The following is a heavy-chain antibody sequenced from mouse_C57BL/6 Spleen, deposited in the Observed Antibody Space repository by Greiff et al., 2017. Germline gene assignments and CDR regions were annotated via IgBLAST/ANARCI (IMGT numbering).Heavy chain of an antibody. D-gene: IGHD2-5*01. CDR1: GYTFTSYW. CDR2: IYPGSGST. CDR3: ARNSNYAGGAMDY. Sequence: VQLQQSGAELVKPGASVKMSCKASGYTFTSYWITWVKQRPGQGLEWIGDIYPGSGSTNYNEKFKSKATLTVDTSSSTAYMQLSSLTSEDSAVYYCARNSNYAGGAMDYWGQGTSVTVSS. V-gene: IGHV1-55*01. J-gene: IGHJ4*01.